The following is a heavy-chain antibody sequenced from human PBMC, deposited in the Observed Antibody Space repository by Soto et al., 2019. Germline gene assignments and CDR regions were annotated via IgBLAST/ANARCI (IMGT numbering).Heavy chain of an antibody. D-gene: IGHD1-26*01. J-gene: IGHJ4*02. CDR3: ARASSGSYFDY. CDR2: ISYDGSNK. V-gene: IGHV3-30-3*01. CDR1: GFTFSSYA. Sequence: GGSLRLSCAASGFTFSSYAMHWVRQAPGKGLEWVAVISYDGSNKYYADSVKGRFTISRDNSKNTLYLQMNSLRAEDTAVYYCARASSGSYFDYWGQGTLVTVSS.